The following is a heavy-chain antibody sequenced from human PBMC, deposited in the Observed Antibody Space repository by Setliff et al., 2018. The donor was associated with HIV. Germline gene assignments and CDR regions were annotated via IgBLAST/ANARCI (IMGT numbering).Heavy chain of an antibody. CDR1: GYSISTNEW. Sequence: PSETLSLTCAVSGYSISTNEWWGWIRQPPGKGLAWIGYISNSGKIYYDPSLNSRVTLSADTSKNQLSLKLTSVTAEDTGVYYCARTVPHSAAQDAFDIWGRGTVVTVSS. J-gene: IGHJ3*02. CDR2: ISNSGKI. CDR3: ARTVPHSAAQDAFDI. V-gene: IGHV4-28*05. D-gene: IGHD4-4*01.